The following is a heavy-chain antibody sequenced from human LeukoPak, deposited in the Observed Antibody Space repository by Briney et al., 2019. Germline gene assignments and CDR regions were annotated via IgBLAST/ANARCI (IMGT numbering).Heavy chain of an antibody. CDR1: GDTFSSSA. CDR2: VIPIFGTT. J-gene: IGHJ4*02. Sequence: SVKVSCKASGDTFSSSAFSWVRQAPGQGLEWLGGVIPIFGTTKYAQRFQGRVTITADESTSTAYMELSSLTSEDTAVYYCARDYGGNLDYWGQGTLVTVSS. D-gene: IGHD4-23*01. V-gene: IGHV1-69*13. CDR3: ARDYGGNLDY.